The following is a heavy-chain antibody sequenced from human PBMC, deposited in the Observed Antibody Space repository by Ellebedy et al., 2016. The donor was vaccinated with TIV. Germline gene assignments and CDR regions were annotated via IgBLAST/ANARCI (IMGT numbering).Heavy chain of an antibody. CDR2: ISAYNGNT. J-gene: IGHJ5*02. CDR3: AREVYGDSLNWFDP. Sequence: ASVKVSCKASGYTFTNYGISWVRQAPGQGLEWMGWISAYNGNTKYAQKFQGSVTMTTDTSTSTAYMELRSLRSDDTAVYYCAREVYGDSLNWFDPWGQGTLVTVPS. V-gene: IGHV1-18*01. CDR1: GYTFTNYG. D-gene: IGHD4-17*01.